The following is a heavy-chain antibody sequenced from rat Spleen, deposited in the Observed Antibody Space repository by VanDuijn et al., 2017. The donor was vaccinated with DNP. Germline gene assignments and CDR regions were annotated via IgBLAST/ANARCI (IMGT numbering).Heavy chain of an antibody. J-gene: IGHJ1*01. CDR2: ISSSGSRT. Sequence: EVQLVESGGGLLQPGRSLKLSCTASGFTFSNYYMAWVRQNTRKGLEWVATISSSGSRTYYPDSAKGRFTISRENEKGSLYLEMNSVGSEDTATYDCARRIPGYNSWFVDFWGPGTMVAVSS. V-gene: IGHV5-25*01. CDR3: ARRIPGYNSWFVDF. D-gene: IGHD1-4*01. CDR1: GFTFSNYY.